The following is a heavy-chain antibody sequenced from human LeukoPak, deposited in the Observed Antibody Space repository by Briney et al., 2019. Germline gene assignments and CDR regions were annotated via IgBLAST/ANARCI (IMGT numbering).Heavy chain of an antibody. Sequence: GGSLRLSCAASGFTFSSYSMNWVRQAPGKGLEWVSSISSSSSYIYYADSVKGRFTISRDNAKNSLYLQMNSLRAEDTAVYYCASSGPTVTTDYYYGMDVWGQGTTVTVSS. V-gene: IGHV3-21*01. CDR1: GFTFSSYS. J-gene: IGHJ6*02. CDR2: ISSSSSYI. D-gene: IGHD4-11*01. CDR3: ASSGPTVTTDYYYGMDV.